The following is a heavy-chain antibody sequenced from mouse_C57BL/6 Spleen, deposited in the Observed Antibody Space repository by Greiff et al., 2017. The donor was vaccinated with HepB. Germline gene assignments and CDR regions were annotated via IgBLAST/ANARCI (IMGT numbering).Heavy chain of an antibody. CDR2: ISRGSSTI. V-gene: IGHV5-17*01. D-gene: IGHD1-1*01. CDR3: ARHYYGSSYGNFDV. CDR1: GFTFSDYG. J-gene: IGHJ1*03. Sequence: EVMLVESGGGLVKPGGSLKLSCAASGFTFSDYGMHWVRQAPEKGLEWVAYISRGSSTIYYADTVKGRITISRDNATNTLFLQMTSLRSEDTAMYYCARHYYGSSYGNFDVWGTGTTVTVSS.